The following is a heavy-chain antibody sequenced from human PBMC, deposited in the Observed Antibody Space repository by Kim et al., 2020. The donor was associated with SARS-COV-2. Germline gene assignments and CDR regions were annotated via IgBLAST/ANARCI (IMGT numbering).Heavy chain of an antibody. CDR3: TGWFGELSGY. V-gene: IGHV3-15*01. D-gene: IGHD3-10*01. CDR2: TT. Sequence: TTDSAAPVKGRFTISRDDSKNTLYLQMNSLKTEDTAVYYCTGWFGELSGYWGQGTLVTVSS. J-gene: IGHJ4*02.